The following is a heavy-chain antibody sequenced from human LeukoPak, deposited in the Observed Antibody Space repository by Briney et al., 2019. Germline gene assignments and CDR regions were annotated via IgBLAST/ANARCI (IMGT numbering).Heavy chain of an antibody. V-gene: IGHV1-18*01. CDR2: ISAYNGNT. CDR1: GYTFTSYG. CDR3: ARVMPRYCSSTSCSLAWFDP. Sequence: ASVKVSCKASGYTFTSYGISWVRQAPGQGLEWMGWISAYNGNTNYAQKLQGRVTMTTDTSTSTAYMELRSLRSDDTAVYYCARVMPRYCSSTSCSLAWFDPWCQGTLVTVSS. D-gene: IGHD2-2*01. J-gene: IGHJ5*02.